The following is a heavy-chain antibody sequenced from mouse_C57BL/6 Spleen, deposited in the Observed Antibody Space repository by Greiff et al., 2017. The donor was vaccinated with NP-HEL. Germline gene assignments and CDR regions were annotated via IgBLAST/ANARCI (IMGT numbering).Heavy chain of an antibody. Sequence: QVQLKESGAELARPGASVKLSCKASGYTFTSYGISWVKQRTGQGLEWIGEIYPRSGNTYYNEKFKGKATLTADKSSSTAYMELRSLTSEDSAVYFGARDYGNVYAMDYWGQGTSVTVSS. D-gene: IGHD2-1*01. CDR1: GYTFTSYG. V-gene: IGHV1-81*01. CDR3: ARDYGNVYAMDY. CDR2: IYPRSGNT. J-gene: IGHJ4*01.